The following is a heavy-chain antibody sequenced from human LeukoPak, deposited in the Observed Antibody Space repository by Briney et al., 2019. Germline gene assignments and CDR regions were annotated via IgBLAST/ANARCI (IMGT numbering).Heavy chain of an antibody. V-gene: IGHV4-38-2*01. CDR2: IYHSGST. Sequence: PSETLSLTCAVSGYSISSGYYWGWIRQPPGKGLEWIGSIYHSGSTYYNPSLKSRVTISVDTSKNQFSLKLSSVTAADTAVYYCARGLTTVTTSPSWYFDLWGRGTLVTVSS. CDR1: GYSISSGYY. CDR3: ARGLTTVTTSPSWYFDL. D-gene: IGHD4-17*01. J-gene: IGHJ2*01.